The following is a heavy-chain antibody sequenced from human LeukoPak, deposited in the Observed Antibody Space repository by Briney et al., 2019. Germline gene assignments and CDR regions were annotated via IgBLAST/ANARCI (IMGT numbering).Heavy chain of an antibody. D-gene: IGHD2-2*01. V-gene: IGHV4-39*01. CDR2: IYYSGST. CDR1: GGSISSSSYY. CDR3: ARQGAYCSSTSCRRWFDP. Sequence: SDTLSLTCPVSGGSISSSSYYWGWTRHPPGKGLVWIGCIYYSGSTYYNPSLKSRVTISVDTSKNQFSLKLSSVTAADTAVYYCARQGAYCSSTSCRRWFDPWGQGTLVTVSS. J-gene: IGHJ5*02.